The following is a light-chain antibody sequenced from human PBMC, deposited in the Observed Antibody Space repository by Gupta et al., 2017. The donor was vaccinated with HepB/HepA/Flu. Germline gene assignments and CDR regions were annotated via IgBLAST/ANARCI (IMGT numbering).Light chain of an antibody. CDR3: AASDASMSGVV. Sequence: QSVLTQPPSASGTPGQRVTISCSGSSSNIGNNYVYWYQQLPGTDPKLLIYINNQRPSGVPARFFCSTSGAYASPLTIGLRSEDEADDYYAASDASMSGVVFGTGTKLTVL. CDR1: SSNIGNNY. J-gene: IGLJ1*01. V-gene: IGLV1-47*02. CDR2: INN.